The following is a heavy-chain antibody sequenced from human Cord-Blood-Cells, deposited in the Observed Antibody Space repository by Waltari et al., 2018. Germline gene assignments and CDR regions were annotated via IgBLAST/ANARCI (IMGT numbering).Heavy chain of an antibody. CDR3: ARDSSSSFDAFDI. CDR1: GGSISSGGYS. Sequence: QLQLHESGSGLVKPSQTLSLTCAVSGGSISSGGYSWSWIRQPPGKGLEWIGYIYHSGSTYYNPSLKSRVTISVDRSKNQFSLKLSSVTAADTAVYYCARDSSSSFDAFDIWGQGTMVTVSS. V-gene: IGHV4-30-2*01. J-gene: IGHJ3*02. CDR2: IYHSGST. D-gene: IGHD6-6*01.